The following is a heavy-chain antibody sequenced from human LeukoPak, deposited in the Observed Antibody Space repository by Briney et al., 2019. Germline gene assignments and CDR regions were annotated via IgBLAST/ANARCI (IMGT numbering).Heavy chain of an antibody. CDR3: ARDNVKAAAGTLSFFQQ. D-gene: IGHD6-13*01. CDR1: GFIFSSYG. CDR2: ISYDGSNK. Sequence: PGRSLRLSCAASGFIFSSYGMHWVRQAPGKGLEWVAVISYDGSNKYYVDSVKGRFTISRDNSKNTLYLQMNSLRAEDTAVYYCARDNVKAAAGTLSFFQQWGQGTLVTVSS. V-gene: IGHV3-30*03. J-gene: IGHJ4*02.